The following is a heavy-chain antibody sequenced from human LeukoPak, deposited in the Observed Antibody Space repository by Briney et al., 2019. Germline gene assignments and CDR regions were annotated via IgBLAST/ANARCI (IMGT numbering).Heavy chain of an antibody. CDR2: IYTSGST. J-gene: IGHJ4*02. V-gene: IGHV4-4*07. D-gene: IGHD6-19*01. CDR3: ASLNTSGWCLDY. CDR1: GGSISSYY. Sequence: SETLSLTCTVSGGSISSYYWSWIRQPAGKGLEWIGRIYTSGSTNYSPSLKSRVTMSLDTSKNQFSLKLSSVTAADTAVYYCASLNTSGWCLDYWGQGTLVTVS.